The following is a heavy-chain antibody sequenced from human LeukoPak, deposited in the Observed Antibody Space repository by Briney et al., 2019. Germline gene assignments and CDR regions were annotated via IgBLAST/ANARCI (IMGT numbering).Heavy chain of an antibody. CDR2: ISSSGSTI. D-gene: IGHD3-10*01. CDR1: GFTFNDYY. CDR3: AREEGYYYGSGTHRVPFFDY. J-gene: IGHJ4*02. Sequence: GGSLRLSCAASGFTFNDYYMSWIRQAPGKGLEWVSYISSSGSTIYYADSVKGRFTISRDNAKNSLYLQMNSLRAEDTAVYYCAREEGYYYGSGTHRVPFFDYWGQGTLVTVSS. V-gene: IGHV3-11*01.